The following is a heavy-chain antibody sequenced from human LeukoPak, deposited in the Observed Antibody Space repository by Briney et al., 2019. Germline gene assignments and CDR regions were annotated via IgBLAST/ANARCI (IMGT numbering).Heavy chain of an antibody. CDR1: GFTFDDYA. CDR3: AKSTSAGWKTHFDY. V-gene: IGHV3-43D*03. CDR2: ISWDGGST. Sequence: GGSLRLSCAASGFTFDDYAMHWVRQAPGKGLEWVSLISWDGGSTYYADSVKGRFTISRDNSKNSLYLQMNSLRTEDTAFYYCAKSTSAGWKTHFDYWGQGTLVTVSS. D-gene: IGHD6-13*01. J-gene: IGHJ4*02.